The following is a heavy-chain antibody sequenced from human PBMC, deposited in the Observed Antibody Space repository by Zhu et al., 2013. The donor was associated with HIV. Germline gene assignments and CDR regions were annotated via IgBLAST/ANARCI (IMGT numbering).Heavy chain of an antibody. Sequence: QVQLVQSGAEVKKPGASVKVSCKASGYTFTSYYMHWVRQAPGQGLEWMGIINPSGGSPSYAQKFQGAVTITMDTSTSTVYMELNNLRSEDTAVYYCARVEMSGGTYFQFDYWGQGTLVTSPQ. V-gene: IGHV1-46*01. J-gene: IGHJ4*02. CDR1: GYTFTSYY. CDR2: INPSGGSP. D-gene: IGHD3-9*01. CDR3: ARVEMSGGTYFQFDY.